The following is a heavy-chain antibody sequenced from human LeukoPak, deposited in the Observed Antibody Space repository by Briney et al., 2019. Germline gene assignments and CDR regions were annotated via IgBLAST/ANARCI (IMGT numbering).Heavy chain of an antibody. D-gene: IGHD6-19*01. CDR3: ARYQYSSGQMFDY. CDR1: GFTFSSYS. V-gene: IGHV3-48*02. CDR2: IDSSSSTI. J-gene: IGHJ4*02. Sequence: GGSLRLSCAASGFTFSSYSMNWVRQAPGKGLEWVSYIDSSSSTIYYADSVKGRFTISRDNAKNSLYLRMNSLRDEDTAVYYCARYQYSSGQMFDYWGQGTLVTVSS.